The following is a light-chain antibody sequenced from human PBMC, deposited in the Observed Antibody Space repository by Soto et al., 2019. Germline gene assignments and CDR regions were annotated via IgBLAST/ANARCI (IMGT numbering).Light chain of an antibody. CDR2: SNS. Sequence: QSVLTQPLSASGTPGQRVTISCSGSSPNIGSNTVDWYQQLPGTAPKLLMYSNSQRPSGVPDRFSGSKSGTSASLAISGLQSEDEADYYCAAWDDSLNSHVFGTG. J-gene: IGLJ1*01. CDR1: SPNIGSNT. V-gene: IGLV1-44*01. CDR3: AAWDDSLNSHV.